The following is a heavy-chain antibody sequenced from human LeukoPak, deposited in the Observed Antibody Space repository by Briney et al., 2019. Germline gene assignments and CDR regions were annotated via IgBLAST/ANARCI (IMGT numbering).Heavy chain of an antibody. CDR2: ISSSSSYI. Sequence: GGSLRLSCAASGFTFSSYSMNWVRQAPGKGLEWVSSISSSSSYIYYADSVKGRFTISRDNAKNSLYLQMNSLRAEDTAVYYCASHPNAVAGLYYYYYMDVWGKGTTVTVSS. V-gene: IGHV3-21*01. D-gene: IGHD6-13*01. J-gene: IGHJ6*03. CDR3: ASHPNAVAGLYYYYYMDV. CDR1: GFTFSSYS.